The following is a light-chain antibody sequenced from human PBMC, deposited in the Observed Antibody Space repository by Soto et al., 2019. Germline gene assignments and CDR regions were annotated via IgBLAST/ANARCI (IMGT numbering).Light chain of an antibody. CDR3: QQYNNWPGP. CDR1: QSVSSN. J-gene: IGKJ3*01. CDR2: GAS. V-gene: IGKV3-15*01. Sequence: VMTQSPATLSVWPGERATLSGRPSQSVSSNFAWSPHYPGQAHRILIYGASTRATGIPARFSGSGSGKAFMLIIVSLQAEDFAVYYCQQYNNWPGPFGTGTKVAIK.